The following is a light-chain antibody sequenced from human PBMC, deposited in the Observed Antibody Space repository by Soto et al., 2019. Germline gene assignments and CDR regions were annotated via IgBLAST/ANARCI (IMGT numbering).Light chain of an antibody. V-gene: IGKV3-20*01. CDR1: QSVRSSL. J-gene: IGKJ4*01. CDR3: SQYGSSPPT. Sequence: ETVLTQSPGTLPLSPGETATLSCGASQSVRSSLLAWYQQKPGQAPRLLLYAASSRATDIPDRFSGSGSGTDFTLTISRLEPEDFAVYYCSQYGSSPPTFGGGTKVEMK. CDR2: AAS.